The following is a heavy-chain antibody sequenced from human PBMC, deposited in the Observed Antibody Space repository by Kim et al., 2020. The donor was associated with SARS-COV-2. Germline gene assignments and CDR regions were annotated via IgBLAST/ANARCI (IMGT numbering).Heavy chain of an antibody. Sequence: ASVKVSCKASGYTFTSYAMNWVRQAPGQGLEWMGWINTNTGNPTYAQGFTGRFVFSLDTSVSTAYLQISSLKAEDTAVYYCARAWFGELGYYYYGMDVWGQGTTVTVSS. CDR1: GYTFTSYA. V-gene: IGHV7-4-1*02. CDR3: ARAWFGELGYYYYGMDV. D-gene: IGHD3-10*01. J-gene: IGHJ6*02. CDR2: INTNTGNP.